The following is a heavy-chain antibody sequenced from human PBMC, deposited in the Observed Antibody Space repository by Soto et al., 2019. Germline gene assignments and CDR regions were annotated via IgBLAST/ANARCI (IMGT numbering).Heavy chain of an antibody. CDR1: GFTFSSYG. CDR2: IRYDGSNT. V-gene: IGHV3-33*01. Sequence: QVQLVESGGGVVQPGRSLRLSCAASGFTFSSYGMHWVRQAPGKGLEWVAVIRYDGSNTYYADSVKGRFTISRDNSKNPLYLQMNSLRAEDAAVYYCARERIAVAGPSHYYYYYGMDVWVQGRTV. CDR3: ARERIAVAGPSHYYYYYGMDV. D-gene: IGHD6-19*01. J-gene: IGHJ6*02.